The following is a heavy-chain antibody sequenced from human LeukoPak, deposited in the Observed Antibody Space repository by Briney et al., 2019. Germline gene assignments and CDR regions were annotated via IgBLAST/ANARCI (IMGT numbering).Heavy chain of an antibody. D-gene: IGHD2-21*01. CDR3: ARDLWRYGGEGY. Sequence: GGSLRLSCAASGFSFSSYGMHWVRQAPGKGLEWLAPISYDGSNKYYADSVKGRFIISRDNSKNSLYLQMNSLRAEDTAVYYCARDLWRYGGEGYWGQGTLVTVSS. CDR1: GFSFSSYG. J-gene: IGHJ4*02. V-gene: IGHV3-30*03. CDR2: ISYDGSNK.